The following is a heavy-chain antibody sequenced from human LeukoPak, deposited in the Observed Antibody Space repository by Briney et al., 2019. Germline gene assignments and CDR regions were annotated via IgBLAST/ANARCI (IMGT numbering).Heavy chain of an antibody. V-gene: IGHV5-51*01. Sequence: GESLKISCKGSGYSFSTYWTAWVRQMPGKGLEWMGIIYPGGSDTRYGPSFQGQVTISADKSISTAYLQWSSLKASDTAMYYCARDGYFDYWGQGTLVTVSS. CDR3: ARDGYFDY. D-gene: IGHD5-24*01. CDR2: IYPGGSDT. J-gene: IGHJ4*02. CDR1: GYSFSTYW.